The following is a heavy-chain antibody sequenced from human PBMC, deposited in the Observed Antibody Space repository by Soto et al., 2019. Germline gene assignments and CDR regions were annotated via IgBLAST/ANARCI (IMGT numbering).Heavy chain of an antibody. Sequence: VQLVESGGVVVQPGGSLRLSCAASGFTFDDYTMHWVRQAPGKGLEWVSLISWDGGSTYYADSVKGRFTISRDNSKNSLYLQMNSLRTEDTALYYCAREGPSSYYYYYGMDVWGQGTTVTVSS. CDR1: GFTFDDYT. V-gene: IGHV3-43*01. D-gene: IGHD2-2*01. CDR2: ISWDGGST. J-gene: IGHJ6*02. CDR3: AREGPSSYYYYYGMDV.